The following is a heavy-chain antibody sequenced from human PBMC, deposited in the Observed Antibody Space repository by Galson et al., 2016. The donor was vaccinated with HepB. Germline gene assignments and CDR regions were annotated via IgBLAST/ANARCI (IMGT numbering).Heavy chain of an antibody. D-gene: IGHD2-2*01. CDR2: VYYTGTT. CDR3: VRGLPTPRVVPVAVMGWFDP. CDR1: GGSISSGRYY. J-gene: IGHJ5*02. Sequence: TLSLTCTVSGGSISSGRYYWSWIRQHPGKGLEWIGYVYYTGTTYYKPSLKSRISISEDTSKNQFTLKLSSVTAADTAVYYCVRGLPTPRVVPVAVMGWFDPWGQGTLVTVSS. V-gene: IGHV4-31*03.